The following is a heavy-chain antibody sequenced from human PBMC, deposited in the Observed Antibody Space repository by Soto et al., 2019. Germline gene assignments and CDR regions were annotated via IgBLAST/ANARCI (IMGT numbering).Heavy chain of an antibody. CDR2: ISSTTNYI. CDR3: ARESEDLTSNFDY. CDR1: GFTFTRYS. Sequence: GGSLRLSCAASGFTFTRYSMNWVRQAPGKGLEWVSSISSTTNYIYYGDSMKGRFTISRDNGKNSLYLEMHSLRAEDTAVYYCARESEDLTSNFDYWGQGTLVTVSS. J-gene: IGHJ4*02. V-gene: IGHV3-21*06.